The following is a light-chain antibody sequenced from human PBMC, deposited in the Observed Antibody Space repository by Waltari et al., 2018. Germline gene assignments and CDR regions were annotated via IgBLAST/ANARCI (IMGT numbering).Light chain of an antibody. CDR3: QQYGSSPWT. CDR2: GAS. CDR1: QSVSSSY. Sequence: EIALTQSPGTLSLSPGESAPLSRRASQSVSSSYLAWYQQKPGQAPRLLIYGASSRATGIPDRFSGSGSGTDFTLTISRLEPEDFAVYYCQQYGSSPWTFGQGTKVEIK. V-gene: IGKV3-20*01. J-gene: IGKJ1*01.